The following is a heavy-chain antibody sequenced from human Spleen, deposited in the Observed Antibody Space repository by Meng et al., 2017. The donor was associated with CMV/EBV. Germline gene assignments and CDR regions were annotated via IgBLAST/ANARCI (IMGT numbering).Heavy chain of an antibody. D-gene: IGHD1-26*01. CDR1: VFTFSKYW. Sequence: ASVFTFSKYWLYWVRPSPGKGLVWVSHIKTGGSRKNYGESVEGRFTVSRDNAKSTLYLQMTSLRVEDTAVYYCARGRQNSWEYYLDSWGQGTLVTVSS. CDR2: IKTGGSRK. J-gene: IGHJ4*02. CDR3: ARGRQNSWEYYLDS. V-gene: IGHV3-74*01.